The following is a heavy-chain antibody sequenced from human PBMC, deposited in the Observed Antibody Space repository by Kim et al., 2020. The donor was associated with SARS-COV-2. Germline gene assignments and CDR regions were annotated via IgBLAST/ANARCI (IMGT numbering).Heavy chain of an antibody. CDR3: ARDDTRGYSYGNQVDY. J-gene: IGHJ4*02. D-gene: IGHD5-18*01. Sequence: FQGRVTITADKSTSTAYMELSSLGSEDTAVYYCARDDTRGYSYGNQVDYWGQGTLVTVSS. V-gene: IGHV1-69*04.